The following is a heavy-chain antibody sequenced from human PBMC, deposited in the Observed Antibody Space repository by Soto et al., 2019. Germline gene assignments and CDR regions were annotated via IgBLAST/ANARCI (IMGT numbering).Heavy chain of an antibody. J-gene: IGHJ4*02. CDR2: IYYSGST. V-gene: IGHV4-59*01. CDR3: ARETAEYSYGYGFDY. Sequence: PSETLSLTCAVYGGSFSGYYWSWIRQPPGKGLEWIGYIYYSGSTNYNPSLKSRVTISVDTSKNQFSLKLSSVTAADTAVYYCARETAEYSYGYGFDYWGQGTLVTVSS. CDR1: GGSFSGYY. D-gene: IGHD5-18*01.